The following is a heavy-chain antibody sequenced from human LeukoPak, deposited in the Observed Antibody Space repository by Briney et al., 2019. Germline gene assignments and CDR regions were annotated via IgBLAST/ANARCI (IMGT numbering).Heavy chain of an antibody. V-gene: IGHV3-20*04. CDR3: ARDRTVGYLDV. CDR1: GFTFDTYA. CDR2: LTGSGGST. Sequence: GGSLRLSCVASGFTFDTYAMSWVRQAPGKGLEWVSSLTGSGGSTFYADSVKGRFTISRDNAKNSLYLQMNSLRAEDTALYYCARDRTVGYLDVWGKGTTVTVSS. D-gene: IGHD2-15*01. J-gene: IGHJ6*04.